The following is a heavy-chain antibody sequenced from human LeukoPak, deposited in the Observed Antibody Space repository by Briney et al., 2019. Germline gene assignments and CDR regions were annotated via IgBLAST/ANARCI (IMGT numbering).Heavy chain of an antibody. D-gene: IGHD3-16*02. CDR1: GGPISSYY. Sequence: SETLSLTCTVSGGPISSYYWSWIRQSPGKGLEWIGYIYYSGSTNYNPSLKSRVTISVDTSKNQFSLKLSSVTAADTAVYYCARHLRNYDYVWGSYRSRTPAFDIWGQGTMVTVSS. V-gene: IGHV4-59*08. CDR2: IYYSGST. J-gene: IGHJ3*02. CDR3: ARHLRNYDYVWGSYRSRTPAFDI.